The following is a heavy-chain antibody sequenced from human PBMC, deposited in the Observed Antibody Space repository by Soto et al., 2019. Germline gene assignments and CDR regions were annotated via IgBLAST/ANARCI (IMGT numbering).Heavy chain of an antibody. V-gene: IGHV4-4*07. CDR2: IYTSGST. CDR1: GGSISSYY. Sequence: QVQLQESGPGLVKPSETLSLTCTVSGGSISSYYWSWIRQPAGKGLEWIGRIYTSGSTNYNPSLKSRVTMSVDTSKNQFSLKLSSVTAADTAVYYCARGFRSIAVAGIHWYFDLWGRGTLVTVS. CDR3: ARGFRSIAVAGIHWYFDL. J-gene: IGHJ2*01. D-gene: IGHD6-19*01.